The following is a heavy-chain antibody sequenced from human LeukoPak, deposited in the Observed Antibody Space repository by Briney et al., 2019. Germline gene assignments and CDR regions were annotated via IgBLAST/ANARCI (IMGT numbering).Heavy chain of an antibody. Sequence: GGSLRLSCVASGFTFSSSWMTWVRQAPGKGREWVASIREDGSQKTAVDSVRGRFTISRDNAKNSVYLQMDSLRAEDTAVYYCAKVKGRYYDSSGYYYGGGAFDIWGQGTMVTVSS. CDR3: AKVKGRYYDSSGYYYGGGAFDI. CDR1: GFTFSSSW. V-gene: IGHV3-7*01. J-gene: IGHJ3*02. CDR2: IREDGSQK. D-gene: IGHD3-22*01.